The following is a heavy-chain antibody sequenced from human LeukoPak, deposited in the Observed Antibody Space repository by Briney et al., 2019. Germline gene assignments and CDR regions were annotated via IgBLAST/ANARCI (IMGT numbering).Heavy chain of an antibody. V-gene: IGHV5-51*01. CDR3: ARRGSTGLLFY. D-gene: IGHD3-16*01. J-gene: IGHJ4*02. CDR2: IHPGDSDI. CDR1: GYSFANYW. Sequence: GESLKISCKGSGYSFANYWIAWVRQMPGKGLEWMGIIHPGDSDIRYSPSFQGQVTISADKSISTAYLQWSSLKASDTAMYYCARRGSTGLLFYWGQGTLDTVSS.